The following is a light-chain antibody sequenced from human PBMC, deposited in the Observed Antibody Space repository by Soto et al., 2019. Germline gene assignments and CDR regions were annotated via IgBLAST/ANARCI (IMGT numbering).Light chain of an antibody. Sequence: EIVLTQSPGTLSLSPGERATLSCRASQSVSSSYLAWYQQKPGQAPRLLIYGANNRATGTSDRFSGSGSGTDFALTISRLEPEDFAVYYCQQYGSSPLTFGGGTKVDIK. CDR3: QQYGSSPLT. J-gene: IGKJ4*01. CDR1: QSVSSSY. CDR2: GAN. V-gene: IGKV3-20*01.